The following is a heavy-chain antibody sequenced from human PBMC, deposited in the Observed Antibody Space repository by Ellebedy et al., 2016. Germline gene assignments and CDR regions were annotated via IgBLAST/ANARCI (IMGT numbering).Heavy chain of an antibody. CDR2: IWYDGNNK. V-gene: IGHV3-33*01. CDR3: ARAGGMGDIAVAVDY. Sequence: GGSLRLSCAASGFTFSTYAMHWVRQAPGQGLEWVAFIWYDGNNKYYADSVKGRFTISRDNSKNTLYLQMNSLRAEDTAVYYCARAGGMGDIAVAVDYWGQGTLVTVSS. J-gene: IGHJ4*02. D-gene: IGHD6-19*01. CDR1: GFTFSTYA.